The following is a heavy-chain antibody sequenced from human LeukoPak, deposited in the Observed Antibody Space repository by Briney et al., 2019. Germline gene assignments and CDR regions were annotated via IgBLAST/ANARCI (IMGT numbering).Heavy chain of an antibody. Sequence: PSETLSLTCTVSGGSVSSSDFNWAWIRQPPGKGLEWIGTIFYSGSTYYNPSLGSRAAISVDTSKNQFSLDLSSVTAADTAVYYCARRQYGSGLYGDGDWFWFAPWGQGTLVIVSS. V-gene: IGHV4-39*01. J-gene: IGHJ5*02. CDR1: GGSVSSSDFN. CDR3: ARRQYGSGLYGDGDWFWFAP. D-gene: IGHD6-19*01. CDR2: IFYSGST.